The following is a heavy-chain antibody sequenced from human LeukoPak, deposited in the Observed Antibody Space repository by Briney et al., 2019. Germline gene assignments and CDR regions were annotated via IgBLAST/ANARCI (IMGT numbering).Heavy chain of an antibody. CDR3: EFYGWVRGDRIDY. Sequence: GGSLRLSCAASGFTFSNAWMSWVRQAPGKGLEWVGRIKSKTDGGTTDYAAPVKGRFTISRDDSKNTLYLQMNSLKTEDTAVYYCEFYGWVRGDRIDYWGQGTLVTVSS. V-gene: IGHV3-15*01. J-gene: IGHJ4*02. D-gene: IGHD3-10*01. CDR2: IKSKTDGGTT. CDR1: GFTFSNAW.